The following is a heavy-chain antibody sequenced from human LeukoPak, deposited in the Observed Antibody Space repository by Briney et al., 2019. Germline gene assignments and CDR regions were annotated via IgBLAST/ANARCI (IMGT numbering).Heavy chain of an antibody. Sequence: PGGSLRLSCAVSGFTFSNYWMHWVRQVAGKGLVWASRINTDGSATNYADSVKGRFTISRDNAKNTLYLQMNSLRAEDTAVYYCTRVGYCATTSCQTAFDIWGQGTMVTVSS. D-gene: IGHD2-2*01. J-gene: IGHJ3*02. CDR3: TRVGYCATTSCQTAFDI. V-gene: IGHV3-74*01. CDR2: INTDGSAT. CDR1: GFTFSNYW.